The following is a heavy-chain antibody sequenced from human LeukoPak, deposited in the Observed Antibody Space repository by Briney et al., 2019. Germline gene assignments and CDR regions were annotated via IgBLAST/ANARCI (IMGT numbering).Heavy chain of an antibody. CDR1: GGTFSSYA. V-gene: IGHV1-69*04. CDR3: ASPNTYYYDSSGYYGFDY. J-gene: IGHJ4*02. D-gene: IGHD3-22*01. Sequence: SVKVSCEASGGTFSSYAISWVRQAPGQGLEWMGRIIPILGIANYAQKFQGRVTITADKSTSTAYMELSSLRSEDTAVYYCASPNTYYYDSSGYYGFDYWGQGTLVTVSS. CDR2: IIPILGIA.